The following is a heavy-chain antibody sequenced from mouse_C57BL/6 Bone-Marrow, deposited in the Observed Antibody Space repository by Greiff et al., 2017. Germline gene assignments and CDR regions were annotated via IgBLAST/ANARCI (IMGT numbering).Heavy chain of an antibody. Sequence: EVKLVESGPELVKPGASVKIPCKASGYTFTDYNMDWVKQSHGKSLEWIGDINPNNGGTIYNQKFKGKATLTVDKSSSTAYMELRSLTSEDTAVYYCARGIYYGSSLDYWGQGTTLTVSS. CDR1: GYTFTDYN. CDR2: INPNNGGT. D-gene: IGHD1-1*01. J-gene: IGHJ2*01. CDR3: ARGIYYGSSLDY. V-gene: IGHV1-18*01.